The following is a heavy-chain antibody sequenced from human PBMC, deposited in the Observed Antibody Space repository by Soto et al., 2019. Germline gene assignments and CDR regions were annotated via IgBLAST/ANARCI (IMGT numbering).Heavy chain of an antibody. J-gene: IGHJ1*01. V-gene: IGHV1-8*01. D-gene: IGHD3-10*01. CDR1: GYTFTSYD. CDR2: MNPNSGNT. Sequence: QVQLVQSGAEVKKPGASVKVSCKASGYTFTSYDINWVRQATGQGLEWMGWMNPNSGNTGYAQKFQGRVTMTRNTSISTAYMELSSLRSEDTAVYYCATRPGYYFGSGCSFFQHWGQGTLVTVSS. CDR3: ATRPGYYFGSGCSFFQH.